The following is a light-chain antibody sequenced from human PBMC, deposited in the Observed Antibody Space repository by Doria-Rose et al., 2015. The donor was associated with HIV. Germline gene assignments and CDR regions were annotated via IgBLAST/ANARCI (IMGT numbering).Light chain of an antibody. CDR2: QDS. V-gene: IGLV3-1*01. Sequence: SYELIQPPSVSVSPGQTASITCSGDKLGDTYACWYQQKPGQSPVLVIYQDSKRPSGIPERFSGSNSGNTATLTISGTQAMDEADYYCQAWDSSTVFGTGTKVTVL. CDR3: QAWDSSTV. J-gene: IGLJ1*01. CDR1: KLGDTY.